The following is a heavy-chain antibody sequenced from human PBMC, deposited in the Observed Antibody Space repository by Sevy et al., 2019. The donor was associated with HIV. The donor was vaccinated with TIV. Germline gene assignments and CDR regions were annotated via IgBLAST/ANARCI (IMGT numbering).Heavy chain of an antibody. CDR2: IYYSGKT. D-gene: IGHD5-18*01. CDR1: GGSISSFY. CDR3: ARGQYSYGYWREFDY. J-gene: IGHJ4*02. V-gene: IGHV4-59*01. Sequence: SETLSLTCTVSGGSISSFYWSWIRQPPGKGLEWIGYIYYSGKTNYSPSLKSRVTISLDTSNNQFSLNLSSVTAADTAVYYCARGQYSYGYWREFDYWGQGTLVTVSS.